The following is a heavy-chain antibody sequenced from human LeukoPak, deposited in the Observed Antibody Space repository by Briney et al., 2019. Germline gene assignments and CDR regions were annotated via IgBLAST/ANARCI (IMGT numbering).Heavy chain of an antibody. V-gene: IGHV1-2*02. CDR2: INPNSGDT. D-gene: IGHD6-25*01. Sequence: ASVKVSCKASGYTFTGYYIHWVRQAPGQGLDWMGWINPNSGDTNYAQKFQGRVTLTSDTSISTAYMELTRLTSDDTAVYHCARVADGYYFDYWGQGTLATVSS. J-gene: IGHJ4*02. CDR1: GYTFTGYY. CDR3: ARVADGYYFDY.